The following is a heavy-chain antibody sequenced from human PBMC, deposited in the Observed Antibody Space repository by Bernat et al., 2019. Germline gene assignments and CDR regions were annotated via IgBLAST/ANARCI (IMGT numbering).Heavy chain of an antibody. Sequence: QVQLQESGPGLVKPSETLSLTCTVSSGSINNYYWSWIRQPPGKGLEWIGYISYSGSTNYNPSLKSRVTISVDTSHNQFSLKLSSVTAADTAVYHCAKHYYDSGGGEFPFDYWGQGTLVTVSS. J-gene: IGHJ4*02. V-gene: IGHV4-59*08. D-gene: IGHD3-22*01. CDR1: SGSINNYY. CDR2: ISYSGST. CDR3: AKHYYDSGGGEFPFDY.